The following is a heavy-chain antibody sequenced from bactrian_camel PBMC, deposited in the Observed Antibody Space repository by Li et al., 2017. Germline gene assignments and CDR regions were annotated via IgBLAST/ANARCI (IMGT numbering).Heavy chain of an antibody. J-gene: IGHJ4*01. Sequence: QVQLVESGGGSVQAGGSLRLSCAASGYNYNSYCIAWFHQAPGTERERVAVMLIGTDATSYADSVKGRFTISQDDTKSSVYLEMTMLEPEDTAIYYCAAGFSGLLKAWETLSRWSYWGQGTQVTVS. V-gene: IGHV3S63*01. CDR2: MLIGTDAT. CDR1: GYNYNSYC. CDR3: AAGFSGLLKAWETLSRWSY. D-gene: IGHD1*01.